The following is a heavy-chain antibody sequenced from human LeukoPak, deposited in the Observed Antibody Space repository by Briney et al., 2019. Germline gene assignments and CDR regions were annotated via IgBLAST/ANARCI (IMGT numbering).Heavy chain of an antibody. CDR2: IYHSGST. CDR1: AGSISNYY. V-gene: IGHV4-59*08. CDR3: ARHFRGGYWYFDL. D-gene: IGHD3-10*01. Sequence: SETLSLTCTVSAGSISNYYWSWIRQPPGKGLEWIGYIYHSGSTYFNPSLKSRVTMSVDMSKNQFSLRLSSVTAADTAIYYCARHFRGGYWYFDLWGRGTLVTVSS. J-gene: IGHJ2*01.